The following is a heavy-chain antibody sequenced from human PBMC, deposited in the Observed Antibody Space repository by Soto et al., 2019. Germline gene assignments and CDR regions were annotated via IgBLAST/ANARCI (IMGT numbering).Heavy chain of an antibody. D-gene: IGHD6-13*01. Sequence: QVQLVQSGAEVKKPGSSVKVSCKASGGTFSSYTISWGRQAPGHWLEWMGRIIPILGIANYAQKFQGRVTITADKSTSTAYMELGSLRSEDTAVYYCARAAPEIAAAGPTWGYNWFDPWGQGTLVTVSS. CDR1: GGTFSSYT. CDR3: ARAAPEIAAAGPTWGYNWFDP. CDR2: IIPILGIA. V-gene: IGHV1-69*02. J-gene: IGHJ5*02.